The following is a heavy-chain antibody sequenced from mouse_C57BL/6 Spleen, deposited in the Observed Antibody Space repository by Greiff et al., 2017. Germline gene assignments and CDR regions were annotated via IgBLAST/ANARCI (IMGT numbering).Heavy chain of an antibody. CDR2: IHPNSGST. J-gene: IGHJ3*01. CDR3: AREGTTVVDQAWFAY. D-gene: IGHD1-1*01. Sequence: VQLQQPGAELVKPGASVKLSCKASGYTFTSYWMHWVKQRPGQGLAWIGMIHPNSGSTNYNEKFKSKATLTVDKSSSTAYMQLSSLTSEDSAVYYCAREGTTVVDQAWFAYWGQGTLVTVSA. V-gene: IGHV1-64*01. CDR1: GYTFTSYW.